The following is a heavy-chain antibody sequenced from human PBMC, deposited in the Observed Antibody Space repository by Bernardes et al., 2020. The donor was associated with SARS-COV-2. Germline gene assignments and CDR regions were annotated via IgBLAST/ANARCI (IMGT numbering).Heavy chain of an antibody. D-gene: IGHD1-1*01. Sequence: GGSLRLSCAVSGLSVSGEYMSWVRQAPGKGLEWVSALYSGGFTYYAASVKGRFTIFRDNVKNTVFLQMNSVGADDTAVYYCTSLYNDHGWFDPWGQGTLVTVSS. CDR2: LYSGGFT. CDR3: TSLYNDHGWFDP. J-gene: IGHJ5*02. V-gene: IGHV3-53*01. CDR1: GLSVSGEY.